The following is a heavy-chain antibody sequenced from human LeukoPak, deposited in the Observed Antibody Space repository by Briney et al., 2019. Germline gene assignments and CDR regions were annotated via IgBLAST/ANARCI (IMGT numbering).Heavy chain of an antibody. CDR3: AKVPVEYYYDSSGSTPYWYFDL. J-gene: IGHJ2*01. V-gene: IGHV3-53*01. CDR1: GFTVSSNY. D-gene: IGHD3-22*01. CDR2: IYSGGST. Sequence: PGGSLRLSCAASGFTVSSNYMSWVRQAPGKGLEWVSVIYSGGSTYYADSVKGRFTISRDNSKNTLYLQMNSLRAEDTAVYYCAKVPVEYYYDSSGSTPYWYFDLWGRGTLVTVSS.